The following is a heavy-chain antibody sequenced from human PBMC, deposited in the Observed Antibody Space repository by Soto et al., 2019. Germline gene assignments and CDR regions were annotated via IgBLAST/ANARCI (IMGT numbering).Heavy chain of an antibody. CDR3: ARFRLVDTAMVYYYYYGMDV. CDR1: GYTFTSYD. D-gene: IGHD5-18*01. J-gene: IGHJ6*02. Sequence: ASVEVSCKASGYTFTSYDISWVRQAPGQGLEWMGWISAYNGNTNHAQKLQGRVTMTTDTSTSTAYMELRSLRSDDTAVYYCARFRLVDTAMVYYYYYGMDVWGQGTTVTVSS. CDR2: ISAYNGNT. V-gene: IGHV1-18*04.